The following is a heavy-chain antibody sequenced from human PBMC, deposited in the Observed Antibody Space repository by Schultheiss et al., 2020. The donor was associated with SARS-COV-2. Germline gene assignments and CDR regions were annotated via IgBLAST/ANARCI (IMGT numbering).Heavy chain of an antibody. CDR3: ARSPGGAFDI. D-gene: IGHD2-15*01. J-gene: IGHJ3*02. CDR2: VYYSGST. CDR1: GGSFSGYY. V-gene: IGHV4-59*01. Sequence: SKTLSLTCAVYGGSFSGYYWSWIRQPPGKGLEWIGYVYYSGSTSYNPSLKSRVTISVDTSKNQFSLKLSSVTAADTAVYYCARSPGGAFDIWGQGTMVTVSS.